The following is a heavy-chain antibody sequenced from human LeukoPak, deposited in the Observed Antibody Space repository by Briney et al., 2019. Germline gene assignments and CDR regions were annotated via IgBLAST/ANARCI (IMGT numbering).Heavy chain of an antibody. D-gene: IGHD2-2*01. CDR3: ARHLSSITSSPNY. Sequence: HGESLKISCKGSGYSFTSYWIGWVRQMPGKGLEWMGIIYPGNSDITYSPSFQGQVTISADKSVSTAYLQWTSLKASDTAIYYCARHLSSITSSPNYWGQGTPVTVSS. J-gene: IGHJ4*02. V-gene: IGHV5-51*01. CDR2: IYPGNSDI. CDR1: GYSFTSYW.